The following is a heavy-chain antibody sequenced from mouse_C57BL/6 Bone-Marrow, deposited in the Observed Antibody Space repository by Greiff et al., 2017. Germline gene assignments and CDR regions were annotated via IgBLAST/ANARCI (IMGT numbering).Heavy chain of an antibody. Sequence: VQLQQSGAELVRPGASVKLSCTASGFNIKDDYMHWVKQRPEQGLEWIGWIDPENGDTEYASKFQGKATITADTYSNTAYLQLSSLTSEDTAVYYCTKGLRPYAMDYWGQGTSVTVSS. J-gene: IGHJ4*01. D-gene: IGHD1-1*01. CDR2: IDPENGDT. V-gene: IGHV14-4*01. CDR3: TKGLRPYAMDY. CDR1: GFNIKDDY.